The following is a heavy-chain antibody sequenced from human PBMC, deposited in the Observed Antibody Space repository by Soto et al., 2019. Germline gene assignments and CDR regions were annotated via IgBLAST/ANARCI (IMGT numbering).Heavy chain of an antibody. J-gene: IGHJ5*02. CDR3: TRLPHDYYGSAYYNWFDP. V-gene: IGHV3-73*01. D-gene: IGHD3-10*01. CDR2: IRSKANSYAT. CDR1: GFTFSGSA. Sequence: EVQLVESGGGLVQPGGSLKLSCAASGFTFSGSAMHWVRQASGKGLEWVGRIRSKANSYATAYAASVKGRFTISRDDSKNTAYLQMNSLKTEDTAVYYGTRLPHDYYGSAYYNWFDPWGQGTLVTVSS.